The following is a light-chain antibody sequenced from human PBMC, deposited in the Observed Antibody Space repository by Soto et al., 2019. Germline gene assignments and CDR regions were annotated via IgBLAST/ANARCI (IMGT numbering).Light chain of an antibody. CDR1: SSDVGSYNL. J-gene: IGLJ2*01. CDR3: CSYAGSSTDVV. V-gene: IGLV2-23*01. Sequence: QSALTQPASVYGSPEQSITISCTGTSSDVGSYNLVSWYQQHPGKAPKLMIYEGSKRPSGVSNRFSGSKSGNTASLTISGLHAEDEADYYCCSYAGSSTDVVFGGGTKVTVL. CDR2: EGS.